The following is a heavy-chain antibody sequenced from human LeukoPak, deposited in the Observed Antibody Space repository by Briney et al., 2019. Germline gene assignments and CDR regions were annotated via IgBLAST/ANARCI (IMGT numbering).Heavy chain of an antibody. Sequence: GASVKVSCKASGDTFTSSYIHWVRQAPGQGLEWMGTINPSGGSTSYAQKFQGRVTMTRDTSTSTVYMELSSLSSEDTAVYYCARGGRERYSSGWTDAFDIWGQGTMVTVSS. CDR2: INPSGGST. J-gene: IGHJ3*02. D-gene: IGHD6-19*01. CDR3: ARGGRERYSSGWTDAFDI. CDR1: GDTFTSSY. V-gene: IGHV1-46*01.